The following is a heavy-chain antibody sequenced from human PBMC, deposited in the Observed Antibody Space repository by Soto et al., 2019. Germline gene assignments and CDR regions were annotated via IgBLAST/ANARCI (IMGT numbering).Heavy chain of an antibody. CDR1: GFTFSNYW. V-gene: IGHV3-7*03. J-gene: IGHJ4*02. D-gene: IGHD6-6*01. CDR3: ARTYPSTARDFDY. CDR2: IKQDGGGK. Sequence: EVQLVESGGGLVQPGGSLRLSCAASGFTFSNYWMSWVRQAPGNGLEWVANIKQDGGGKHYVDSVKGRFTISRDNADNSLYLQMNNLRAEDTAVYYCARTYPSTARDFDYWGQGTLVTVSS.